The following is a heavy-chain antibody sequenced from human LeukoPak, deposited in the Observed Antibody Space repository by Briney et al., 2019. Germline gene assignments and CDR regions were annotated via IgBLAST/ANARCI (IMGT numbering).Heavy chain of an antibody. V-gene: IGHV5-51*01. CDR2: IYPGDSDT. J-gene: IGHJ4*02. CDR3: ARRVVSSSSHSFDY. D-gene: IGHD2-2*01. Sequence: GESLKISCKGSGYSFTSYWIGWVRQMPGKGLEWMGIIYPGDSDTRYSPSFQGQVTISADKSTSTAYLQWSSLKASDTAIYYCARRVVSSSSHSFDYWGQGTLVAVSS. CDR1: GYSFTSYW.